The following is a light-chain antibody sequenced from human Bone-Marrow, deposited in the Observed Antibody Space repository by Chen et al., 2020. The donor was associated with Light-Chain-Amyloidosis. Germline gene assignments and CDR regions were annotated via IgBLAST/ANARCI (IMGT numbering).Light chain of an antibody. CDR2: DDS. CDR3: RVGDRSSDRPV. J-gene: IGLJ3*02. CDR1: NIGSTS. Sequence: SYVLTQPSSVSVAPGQTATIACGGNNIGSTSVHWYQQPPGQAPLLVVYDDSDRPSGIPERLSGSNSGNTATLTISRVEAGDEADYYCRVGDRSSDRPVFGGGTKLTVL. V-gene: IGLV3-21*02.